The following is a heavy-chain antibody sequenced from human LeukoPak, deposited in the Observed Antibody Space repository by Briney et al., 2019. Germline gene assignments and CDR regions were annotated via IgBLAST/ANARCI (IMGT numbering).Heavy chain of an antibody. J-gene: IGHJ4*02. CDR3: ARGSQWSHFDY. CDR1: GFTFSTYA. D-gene: IGHD2-15*01. CDR2: INSNGDEI. V-gene: IGHV3-23*01. Sequence: GGSLRLSCAASGFTFSTYAMTWVRQAPGKGLEWVSGINSNGDEIYYADSVRGRFTISRDNSNNALYLQMDSLRAEDTAVYYCARGSQWSHFDYWGQGTLVTVSS.